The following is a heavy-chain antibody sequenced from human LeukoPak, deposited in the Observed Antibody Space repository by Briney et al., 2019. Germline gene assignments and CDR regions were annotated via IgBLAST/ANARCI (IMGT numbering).Heavy chain of an antibody. V-gene: IGHV1-69*13. CDR3: ARDLAGTDGFDY. CDR2: IIPIFGTA. D-gene: IGHD6-19*01. Sequence: SVKVSCKASGGTFSSYAISWVRQASGQGLEWMGGIIPIFGTANYAQKFQGRVTITADESTSTAYMELSSLRSEDTAVYYCARDLAGTDGFDYWGQGTLVTVSS. J-gene: IGHJ4*02. CDR1: GGTFSSYA.